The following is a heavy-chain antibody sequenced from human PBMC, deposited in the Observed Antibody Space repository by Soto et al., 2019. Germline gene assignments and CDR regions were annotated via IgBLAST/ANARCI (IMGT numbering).Heavy chain of an antibody. CDR1: GFTFSSYA. CDR2: ISYDGGNK. Sequence: PGGSLRLSCAASGFTFSSYAMHWVRQAPGKGLEWVAVISYDGGNKYYADSVKGRFTISRDNSKNTLYLQMNSLRAEDTAVYYCARCYYDFWSPNDAFDIWGQGTMVTVSS. J-gene: IGHJ3*02. CDR3: ARCYYDFWSPNDAFDI. D-gene: IGHD3-3*01. V-gene: IGHV3-30-3*01.